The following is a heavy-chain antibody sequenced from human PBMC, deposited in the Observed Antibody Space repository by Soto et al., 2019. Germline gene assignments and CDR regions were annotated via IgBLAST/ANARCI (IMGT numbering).Heavy chain of an antibody. CDR3: ARRGVGATKGFDY. J-gene: IGHJ4*02. Sequence: SETLSLTCSVSGGSIISTSYHWGWIRQAPGKGLEWIGNTHYSGSAYYNPSLKSRVTLSVDTSKNQFSLNLNSVTAADTAVYFCARRGVGATKGFDYWGQGTLVTVSS. D-gene: IGHD1-26*01. V-gene: IGHV4-39*01. CDR1: GGSIISTSYH. CDR2: THYSGSA.